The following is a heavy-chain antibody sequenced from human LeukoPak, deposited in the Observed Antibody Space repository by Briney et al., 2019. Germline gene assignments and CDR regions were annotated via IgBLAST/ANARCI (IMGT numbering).Heavy chain of an antibody. V-gene: IGHV4-4*09. CDR3: ARELLGAFDI. D-gene: IGHD2-15*01. Sequence: SETLSLTCTVSGASIHNNYWSWIRQPPGQGLEWIGYTSTSGSTNYNPSLKSRVTISADTSKKEFSLKLTSITAADTAVYYCARELLGAFDIWGQGAMVSVSS. J-gene: IGHJ3*02. CDR1: GASIHNNY. CDR2: TSTSGST.